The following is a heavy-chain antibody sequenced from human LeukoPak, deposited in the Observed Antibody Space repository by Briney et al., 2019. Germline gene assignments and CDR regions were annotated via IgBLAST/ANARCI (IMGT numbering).Heavy chain of an antibody. CDR2: IYYSGST. V-gene: IGHV4-39*07. D-gene: IGHD3-16*01. CDR1: GGSISSSSYY. CDR3: ARETSQKGAHYMDV. Sequence: SETLSLTCTVSGGSISSSSYYCGWIRQPPGKGLEWIGSIYYSGSTNYNPSLKSRVTISVDTSKNQFSLKLTSVTAADTAVYYCARETSQKGAHYMDVWGKGTTVTISS. J-gene: IGHJ6*03.